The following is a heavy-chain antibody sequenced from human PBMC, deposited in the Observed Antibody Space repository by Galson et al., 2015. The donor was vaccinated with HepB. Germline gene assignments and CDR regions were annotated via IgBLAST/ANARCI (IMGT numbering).Heavy chain of an antibody. D-gene: IGHD4-17*01. V-gene: IGHV3-66*02. CDR1: GFTVSSNY. CDR3: ARDQQSDHGDYEGAFDI. J-gene: IGHJ3*02. Sequence: SLRLSCAASGFTVSSNYMSWVRQAPGKGLEWVSVIYSGGSTYYADSVKGRFTISRDNSKNTLYLQMNSLRAEDTAVYYCARDQQSDHGDYEGAFDIWGQGTMVTVSS. CDR2: IYSGGST.